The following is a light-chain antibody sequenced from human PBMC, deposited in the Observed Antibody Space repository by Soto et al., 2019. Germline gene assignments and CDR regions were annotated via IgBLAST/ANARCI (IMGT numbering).Light chain of an antibody. Sequence: QSVLTQPPSVSGAPGQRVTISCTGSSSNIGAGYDVHWYQQLPGTAPKLLIYGNSNRPSGVPDRFSGSKSGTSASLAITGLQAEAEAEYYCQSYDSSLSGSGVFGGGTKLTVL. J-gene: IGLJ2*01. V-gene: IGLV1-40*01. CDR2: GNS. CDR3: QSYDSSLSGSGV. CDR1: SSNIGAGYD.